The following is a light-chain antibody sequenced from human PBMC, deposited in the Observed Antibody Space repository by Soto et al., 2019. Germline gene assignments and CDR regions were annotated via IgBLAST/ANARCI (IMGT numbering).Light chain of an antibody. J-gene: IGKJ5*01. Sequence: DIQVTQSQSSLSASVGDKVTITCRASQSISSSLNWYQQKSGKAPNLLIYGVSGLQGGVPSRFSGSGSGTDFTLSISSLQPEDFATYYCQQSYTAPSITFGQGTRLEIK. V-gene: IGKV1-39*01. CDR1: QSISSS. CDR2: GVS. CDR3: QQSYTAPSIT.